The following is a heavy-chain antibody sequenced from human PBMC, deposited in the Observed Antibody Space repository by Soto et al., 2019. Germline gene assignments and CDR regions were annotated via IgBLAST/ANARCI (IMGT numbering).Heavy chain of an antibody. D-gene: IGHD2-15*01. CDR2: IKQDGSEK. CDR1: GFNFNTYW. V-gene: IGHV3-7*03. CDR3: ARDRNVVVPAAIPYVDV. J-gene: IGHJ6*02. Sequence: EVQLVESGGGLVQPGGSLKLSCAASGFNFNTYWMGWVRQAPGKGLEWVANIKQDGSEKYYGDSVRGRFTISRDNANNSLYLHMNSVRAEDTAVYCCARDRNVVVPAAIPYVDVWGQGTTVTVSS.